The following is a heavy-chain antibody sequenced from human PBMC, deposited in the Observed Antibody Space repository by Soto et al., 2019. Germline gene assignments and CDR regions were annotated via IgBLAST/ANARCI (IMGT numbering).Heavy chain of an antibody. J-gene: IGHJ3*02. CDR2: IYYSGST. CDR1: GGSISSYY. CDR3: ARRWGDAFDI. Sequence: QVQLQESGPGLVKPSETLSLTCTVYGGSISSYYWSWIRQPPGKGLEWIGYIYYSGSTNYNPSLKSRVTISVDTSKNQFSLKLSSVTAADTAVYYCARRWGDAFDIWGQGTMVTVSS. V-gene: IGHV4-59*08. D-gene: IGHD3-16*01.